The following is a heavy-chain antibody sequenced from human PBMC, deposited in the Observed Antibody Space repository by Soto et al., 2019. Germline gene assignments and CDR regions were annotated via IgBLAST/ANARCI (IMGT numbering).Heavy chain of an antibody. CDR3: ATLAVAAPGYFDY. J-gene: IGHJ4*02. D-gene: IGHD6-19*01. Sequence: GGSLRLSCAASGFTFSSYAMSWVRQAPGKGLEWVSAISGSGGSTYYADSVRGRFTISRDNSKNTLYLQMNSLRAEDTAVYYCATLAVAAPGYFDYWGQGTLVTVSS. V-gene: IGHV3-23*01. CDR1: GFTFSSYA. CDR2: ISGSGGST.